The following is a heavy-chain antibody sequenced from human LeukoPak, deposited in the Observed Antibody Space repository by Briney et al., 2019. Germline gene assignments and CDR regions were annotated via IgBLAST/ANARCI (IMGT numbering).Heavy chain of an antibody. CDR3: AKVKWKLIGYFDY. J-gene: IGHJ4*02. D-gene: IGHD1-20*01. CDR1: GFTFTSYA. Sequence: PGESLRLSCAASGFTFTSYAMSWVRQAPGKGLEWVSVLTGDGNTYYADSVKGRLTNSRDDSKNTLFLQMNSLRAEDTAVYFCAKVKWKLIGYFDYWGQGTLVTVSS. CDR2: LTGDGNT. V-gene: IGHV3-23*01.